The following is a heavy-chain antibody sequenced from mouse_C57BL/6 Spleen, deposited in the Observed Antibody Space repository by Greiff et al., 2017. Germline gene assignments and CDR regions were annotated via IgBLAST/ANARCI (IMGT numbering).Heavy chain of an antibody. CDR2: IYPRSGNP. CDR1: GYTFTSYG. J-gene: IGHJ1*03. V-gene: IGHV1-81*01. Sequence: QVQLQQSGAELARPGASVKLSCKASGYTFTSYGISWVKQRTGQGLEWIGEIYPRSGNPYYNEKFKGKATLTADKSSSTSYMELRSLTSEDSAVYFGARSVTTVVATRYFDVWGTGTTVTVSS. CDR3: ARSVTTVVATRYFDV. D-gene: IGHD1-1*01.